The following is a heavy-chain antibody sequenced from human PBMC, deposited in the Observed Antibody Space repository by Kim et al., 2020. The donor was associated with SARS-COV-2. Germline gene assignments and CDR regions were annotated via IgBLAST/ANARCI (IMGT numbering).Heavy chain of an antibody. CDR1: GDSITSSGSD. V-gene: IGHV4-39*01. D-gene: IGHD3-3*01. CDR2: FYYSGNI. Sequence: SETLSLTCTVSGDSITSSGSDCGWIRQSPGKGLEWIGSFYYSGNIYYNPSFKTRVTISVDTSTNQLSLKMTSVTAADTAVYYCQRGFWSSTDMDVRGQGTTVTVSS. J-gene: IGHJ6*02. CDR3: QRGFWSSTDMDV.